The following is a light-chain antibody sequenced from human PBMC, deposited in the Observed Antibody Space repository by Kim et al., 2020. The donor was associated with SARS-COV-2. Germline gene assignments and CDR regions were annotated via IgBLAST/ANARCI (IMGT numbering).Light chain of an antibody. V-gene: IGKV1-5*03. CDR1: QSVDSW. Sequence: DIQMTQSPSTLSAFVGNRVTITCRASQSVDSWLAWYQQKPGKAPKLLIYQATKLASGVPSRFSGSGSGTDFTLTISNLQPDDSAIYYCKQYETYWTFGPGNKVEIK. J-gene: IGKJ1*01. CDR3: KQYETYWT. CDR2: QAT.